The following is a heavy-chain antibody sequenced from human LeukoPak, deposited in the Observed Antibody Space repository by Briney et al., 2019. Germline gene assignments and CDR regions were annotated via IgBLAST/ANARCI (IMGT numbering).Heavy chain of an antibody. CDR2: INPNSGGT. CDR1: GYTFTGYH. D-gene: IGHD3-3*01. V-gene: IGHV1-2*02. J-gene: IGHJ3*02. Sequence: ASAKVSCKASGYTFTGYHMHWVRQAPGHGLEWMGWINPNSGGTNYAQKFQGRVTMTRDTSISTAYMDLSRLRSDDTAVYYCARHGRFYDAFDIWGQGTMVTVSS. CDR3: ARHGRFYDAFDI.